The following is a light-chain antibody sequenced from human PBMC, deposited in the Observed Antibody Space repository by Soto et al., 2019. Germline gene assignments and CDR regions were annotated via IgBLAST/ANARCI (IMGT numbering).Light chain of an antibody. CDR3: QQYNNWPRT. CDR1: QSVSSN. Sequence: EIVMTQSPATLSVSPGERATLSCRASQSVSSNLAWYQQKPGQAPRLLIYGASTRATGIPARFSGSGSGTEFTLTISSLQSEDFAVXYXQQYNNWPRTFGQGTKVDI. V-gene: IGKV3-15*01. J-gene: IGKJ1*01. CDR2: GAS.